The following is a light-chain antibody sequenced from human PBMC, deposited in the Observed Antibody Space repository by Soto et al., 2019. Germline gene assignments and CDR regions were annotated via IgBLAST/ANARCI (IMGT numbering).Light chain of an antibody. V-gene: IGKV3-15*01. J-gene: IGKJ1*01. CDR3: QQYNNWPT. CDR1: QSLSSN. Sequence: EIGMTQSAATLSVSPGEGDSLXCWASQSLSSNFVWYQQTAGEAPRLLIYGASTRDTGITARFSGSGYGKEFNITINSLQSEDLAVYVCQQYNNWPTFGQGTKVDIK. CDR2: GAS.